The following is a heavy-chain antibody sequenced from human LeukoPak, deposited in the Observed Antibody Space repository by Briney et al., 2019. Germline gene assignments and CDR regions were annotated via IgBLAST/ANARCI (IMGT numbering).Heavy chain of an antibody. J-gene: IGHJ3*02. V-gene: IGHV3-64*01. D-gene: IGHD4-17*01. CDR2: ISSNGGST. CDR3: ARKTTFQAFDI. Sequence: PGGSLRLSCAASGFTFSSYAMHWVRQAPGKGLEYVSAISSNGGSTYYANSVKGRFTISRDNSKNTLYLQMGSLRAEDMAVYYCARKTTFQAFDIWGQGTLVTVSS. CDR1: GFTFSSYA.